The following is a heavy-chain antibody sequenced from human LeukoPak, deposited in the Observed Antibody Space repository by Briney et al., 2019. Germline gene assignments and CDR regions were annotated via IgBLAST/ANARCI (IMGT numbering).Heavy chain of an antibody. CDR2: ISSSSSTI. V-gene: IGHV3-48*04. CDR1: GFTFSSYS. Sequence: GGSLRLSCAASGFTFSSYSMNWVRQAPGKGLEWVSYISSSSSTIYYADSVKGRFTISRDNAKNSLYLQMNSLRAEDTAVYYCARAKDYDILTGYYKDLGYFDYWGQGTLVTVPS. D-gene: IGHD3-9*01. CDR3: ARAKDYDILTGYYKDLGYFDY. J-gene: IGHJ4*02.